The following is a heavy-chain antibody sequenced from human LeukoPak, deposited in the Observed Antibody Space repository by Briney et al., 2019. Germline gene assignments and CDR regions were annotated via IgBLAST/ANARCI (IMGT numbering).Heavy chain of an antibody. Sequence: GGSLRLSCAASGFTFSSYSMNWVRQVPGKGLEWVSYISSSSSTIYQADSVKGRFTISRDNAKNSLYLQMNGLRAEDTAVYYCARPIRYFDRLHSDAFDIWGQGTMVTVSS. CDR3: ARPIRYFDRLHSDAFDI. D-gene: IGHD3-9*01. J-gene: IGHJ3*02. V-gene: IGHV3-48*04. CDR1: GFTFSSYS. CDR2: ISSSSSTI.